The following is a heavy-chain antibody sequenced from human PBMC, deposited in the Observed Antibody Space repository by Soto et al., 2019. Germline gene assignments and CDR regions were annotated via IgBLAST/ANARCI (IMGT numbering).Heavy chain of an antibody. D-gene: IGHD1-26*01. V-gene: IGHV3-48*03. CDR2: ISRNGDTT. Sequence: GGSLRLSCAASGFTFSSYGINWVRQAPGKGLEWISYISRNGDTTYYAESVKGRFTISRDNAKDSLHLQMNSLRADDAAVYYCARGVGARSPVPHWFDPWGQGTLVTVSS. CDR1: GFTFSSYG. CDR3: ARGVGARSPVPHWFDP. J-gene: IGHJ5*02.